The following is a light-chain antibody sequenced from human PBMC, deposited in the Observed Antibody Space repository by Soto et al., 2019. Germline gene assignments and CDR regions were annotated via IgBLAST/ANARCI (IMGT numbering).Light chain of an antibody. CDR2: AVS. J-gene: IGKJ1*01. CDR3: QQYTKWPLT. Sequence: EIMMTQSPGTLSASPGERATLSCRASQSVSSNLAWYQQKPGQAPRLLIYAVSTRATGIPARFSGSGSGTEFTLIISSLQSEDFEVYYCQQYTKWPLTFGQGTKVEIK. V-gene: IGKV3-15*01. CDR1: QSVSSN.